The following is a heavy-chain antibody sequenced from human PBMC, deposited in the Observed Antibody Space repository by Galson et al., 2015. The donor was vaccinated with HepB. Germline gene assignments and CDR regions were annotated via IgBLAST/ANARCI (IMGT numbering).Heavy chain of an antibody. Sequence: SLRLSCAASGFTFSSYAMHWVRQAPGKGLEWVAVISYDGSNKYYADSEKGRFTISRDNSKNTLYLQMNSLRAEDTAVYYCARNSPSQLYMDVWGKGTTVTVSS. J-gene: IGHJ6*03. CDR3: ARNSPSQLYMDV. D-gene: IGHD4-23*01. CDR1: GFTFSSYA. V-gene: IGHV3-30-3*01. CDR2: ISYDGSNK.